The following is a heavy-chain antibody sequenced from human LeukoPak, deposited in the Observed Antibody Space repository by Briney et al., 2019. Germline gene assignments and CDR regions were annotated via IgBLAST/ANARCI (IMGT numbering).Heavy chain of an antibody. V-gene: IGHV3-53*01. J-gene: IGHJ4*02. Sequence: PGGSLRLSCAVSGFTVSGNYMSWVRQAPGKGLEWVSVMYSSVSTDYADSVKGRFTISRDNSKNTLYLQMNSLRAEDTAVYYCAREGGPYSSTLRGQWGQGTLVTVSS. D-gene: IGHD6-19*01. CDR1: GFTVSGNY. CDR2: MYSSVST. CDR3: AREGGPYSSTLRGQ.